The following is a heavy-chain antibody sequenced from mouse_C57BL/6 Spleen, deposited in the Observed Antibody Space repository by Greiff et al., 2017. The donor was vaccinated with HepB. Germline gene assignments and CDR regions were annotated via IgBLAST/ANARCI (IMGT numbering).Heavy chain of an antibody. D-gene: IGHD3-2*02. CDR2: IYPSDSET. CDR3: ARRAQAYFDY. Sequence: QVQLQQSGAELVRPGSSVKLSCKASGYTFTSYWMDWVKQRPGQGLEWIGNIYPSDSETHYNQKFKDKATLTVDKSSSTAYMQLSSLTSEDSAVYYCARRAQAYFDYWGQGTTLTVSS. CDR1: GYTFTSYW. J-gene: IGHJ2*01. V-gene: IGHV1-61*01.